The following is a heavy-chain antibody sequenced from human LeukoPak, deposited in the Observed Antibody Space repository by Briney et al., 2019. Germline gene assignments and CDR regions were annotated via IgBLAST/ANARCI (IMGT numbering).Heavy chain of an antibody. Sequence: SETLPLTCTVSGGSISSSSYYWGWIRQPPGKGLEWIGSIYYSGSTYYNPSLKSRVTISVDTSKNQFSLKLSSVTAADTAVYYCASGTGYSSGWYFDYWGQGTLVTVSS. D-gene: IGHD6-19*01. CDR1: GGSISSSSYY. J-gene: IGHJ4*02. CDR2: IYYSGST. CDR3: ASGTGYSSGWYFDY. V-gene: IGHV4-39*01.